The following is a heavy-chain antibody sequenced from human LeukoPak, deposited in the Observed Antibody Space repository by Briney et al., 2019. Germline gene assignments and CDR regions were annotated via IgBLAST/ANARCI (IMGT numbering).Heavy chain of an antibody. J-gene: IGHJ1*01. Sequence: GGSLRLSCAASGFTFSSYAMSWVRQAPGKGLEWVSAISGSGGSTYYADSVKDRFTISRDNSKNTLYLQMNSLRAEDTAVYYCAKGHCSSTSCLSSAEYFQHWGQGTLVTVSS. CDR2: ISGSGGST. V-gene: IGHV3-23*01. CDR1: GFTFSSYA. D-gene: IGHD2-2*01. CDR3: AKGHCSSTSCLSSAEYFQH.